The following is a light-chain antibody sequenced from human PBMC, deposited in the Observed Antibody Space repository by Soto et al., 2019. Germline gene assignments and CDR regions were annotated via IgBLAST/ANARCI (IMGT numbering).Light chain of an antibody. CDR2: AAS. Sequence: DIQLTQSPSFLSASVGDRVTITCRASQDISDYLAWYQQRPGKAPKLLIYAASTLQSGVPSRFSGSGSGTDFTLTISCLQSEDFATYYCQQYYSYPWTFGQGTKVDIK. V-gene: IGKV1-9*01. J-gene: IGKJ1*01. CDR1: QDISDY. CDR3: QQYYSYPWT.